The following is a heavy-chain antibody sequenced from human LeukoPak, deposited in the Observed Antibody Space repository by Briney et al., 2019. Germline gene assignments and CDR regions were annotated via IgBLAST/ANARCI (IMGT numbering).Heavy chain of an antibody. J-gene: IGHJ5*02. V-gene: IGHV3-21*04. D-gene: IGHD6-13*01. Sequence: GGSLRLSCAASGFTFSSYTMSWVRQAPGKGLEWVSTITTSDGNTYYADSVKGRFTISRDNAKNSLYLQMNSLRAEDTAVYYCARDPDSSSWYPHWFDPWGQGTLVTVSS. CDR3: ARDPDSSSWYPHWFDP. CDR2: ITTSDGNT. CDR1: GFTFSSYT.